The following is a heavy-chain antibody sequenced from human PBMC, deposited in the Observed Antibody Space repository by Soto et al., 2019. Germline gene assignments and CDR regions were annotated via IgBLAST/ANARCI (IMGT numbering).Heavy chain of an antibody. CDR1: GGSISSSSYC. Sequence: TSETLSLTCTVSGGSISSSSYCWGWIRQPPGKGLEWIGSIYYSGSTYYNPSLKSRVTISVDTSKNQFSLKLSSVTAADTAVYYCARDRGDSSGWFTYNWFDPWGQGTLVTVSS. J-gene: IGHJ5*02. CDR3: ARDRGDSSGWFTYNWFDP. CDR2: IYYSGST. V-gene: IGHV4-39*07. D-gene: IGHD6-19*01.